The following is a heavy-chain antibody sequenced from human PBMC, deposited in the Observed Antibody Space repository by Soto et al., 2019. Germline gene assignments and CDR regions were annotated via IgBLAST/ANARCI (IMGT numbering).Heavy chain of an antibody. Sequence: QVQLVESGGGLVKPGGSLRLSCAASGFTFSDYYMSWIRQAPGKGLEWVSYISSSSSYTNYADSVKGRFTISRDNXXNSLYLQMNSLRAEDTAVYYCARGIPGYYYYGMDVWGQGTTVTVSS. CDR1: GFTFSDYY. D-gene: IGHD5-18*01. J-gene: IGHJ6*02. CDR2: ISSSSSYT. CDR3: ARGIPGYYYYGMDV. V-gene: IGHV3-11*05.